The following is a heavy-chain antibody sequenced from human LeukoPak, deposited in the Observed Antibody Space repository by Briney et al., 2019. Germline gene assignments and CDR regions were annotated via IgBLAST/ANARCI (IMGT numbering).Heavy chain of an antibody. D-gene: IGHD2-2*01. V-gene: IGHV3-48*04. Sequence: PGGSLRLSCAASGFTFSSYAMSWVRQAPGKGLEWVSYISSSGTTIYYADSVKGRFTISRDSAKKSLNLQMNSLRAEDTAVYYCARAKYCSSTSCYPPFGMDVWGQGTTVTVSS. CDR3: ARAKYCSSTSCYPPFGMDV. CDR2: ISSSGTTI. CDR1: GFTFSSYA. J-gene: IGHJ6*02.